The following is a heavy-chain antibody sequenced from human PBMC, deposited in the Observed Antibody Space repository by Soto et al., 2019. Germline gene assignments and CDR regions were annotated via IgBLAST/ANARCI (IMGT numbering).Heavy chain of an antibody. CDR3: TSDTFGARDS. Sequence: EVQLVESGGGLVQPGGSLRLSCAASGFAFSSEWMHWVRQAPGKGLVWVSRIDPYDTGITYADSVKGRFTISRDNAKNTLYLQMNSLRAEDTVVYYCTSDTFGARDSWGQGTLVTVSS. J-gene: IGHJ4*02. D-gene: IGHD2-15*01. V-gene: IGHV3-74*01. CDR2: IDPYDTGI. CDR1: GFAFSSEW.